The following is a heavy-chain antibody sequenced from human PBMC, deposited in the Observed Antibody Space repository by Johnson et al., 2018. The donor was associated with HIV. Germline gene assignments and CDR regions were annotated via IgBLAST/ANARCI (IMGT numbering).Heavy chain of an antibody. Sequence: MLLVESGGGVVRPGGSLRLSCAASGFTFDDYGMSWVRQAPGKGLEWVSGINWHGGSTGYADSVKGRFTISRDNARNSLYLQMNNLRAEDTALYYCAKSPGKDHGGNSGAFDIWGQGTKVTVSS. CDR1: GFTFDDYG. V-gene: IGHV3-20*04. D-gene: IGHD4-23*01. CDR2: INWHGGST. J-gene: IGHJ3*02. CDR3: AKSPGKDHGGNSGAFDI.